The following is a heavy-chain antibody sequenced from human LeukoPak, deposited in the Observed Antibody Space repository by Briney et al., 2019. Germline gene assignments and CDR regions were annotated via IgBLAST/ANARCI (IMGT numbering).Heavy chain of an antibody. CDR3: ARIEPYYYAFVY. D-gene: IGHD3-10*01. CDR1: GGSISSYY. V-gene: IGHV4-59*08. Sequence: PETLSLTCTVSGGSISSYYWSWIRQPPGKGLEWIGYIYYSGSTNYNPSLKSRVTISVDTSKNQFSLKLSSVTAADTAVYYCARIEPYYYAFVYWGQGTLVTVSS. J-gene: IGHJ4*02. CDR2: IYYSGST.